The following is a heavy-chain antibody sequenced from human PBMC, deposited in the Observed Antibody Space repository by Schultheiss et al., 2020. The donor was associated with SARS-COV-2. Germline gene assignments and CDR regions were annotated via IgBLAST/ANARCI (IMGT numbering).Heavy chain of an antibody. CDR2: IFYSGST. V-gene: IGHV4-59*01. CDR1: GGSLTSYY. Sequence: SETLSLTCTVSGGSLTSYYWTWSRQPPGKGLEWIGYIFYSGSTNYNPSLKSRVTISVDTSKNQFSLRLRSVTAADTAVYYCAREESDYYMSVWGKGTTVTVSS. J-gene: IGHJ6*03. CDR3: AREESDYYMSV.